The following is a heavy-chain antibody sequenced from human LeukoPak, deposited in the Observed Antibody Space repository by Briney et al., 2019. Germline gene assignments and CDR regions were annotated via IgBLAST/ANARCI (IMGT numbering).Heavy chain of an antibody. CDR2: IDWDDDI. J-gene: IGHJ4*02. V-gene: IGHV2-70*11. Sequence: SGPALVKPTQTLTLTCTFSGFSLSTSGMCVSWIRQPRGKALEGRTRIDWDDDIHYSTSLKTRLTISKDTSKNQVVVTMTNMDPVDTATYYCARIRIAAAGTHYFDYWGQGTLVTVSS. D-gene: IGHD6-13*01. CDR3: ARIRIAAAGTHYFDY. CDR1: GFSLSTSGMC.